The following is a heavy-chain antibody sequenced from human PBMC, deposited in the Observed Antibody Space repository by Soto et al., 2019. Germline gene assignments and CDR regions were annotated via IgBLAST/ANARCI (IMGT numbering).Heavy chain of an antibody. V-gene: IGHV1-69*02. CDR3: ARFYDCSSTSCPQPIDY. J-gene: IGHJ4*02. CDR1: GGTFSSYT. D-gene: IGHD2-2*01. Sequence: QVQLVQSGAEVKKPGSSVKVSCKASGGTFSSYTISWVRQAPGQGLEWMGRIIPILGIANYAQKFQGRVTITADKSTSTAHMELSSLRSEDTAVYYCARFYDCSSTSCPQPIDYWGQGTLVTVSS. CDR2: IIPILGIA.